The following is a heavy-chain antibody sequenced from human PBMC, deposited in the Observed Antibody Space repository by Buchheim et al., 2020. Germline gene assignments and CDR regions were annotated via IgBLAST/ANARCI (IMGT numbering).Heavy chain of an antibody. CDR3: ATVTYIRSDY. Sequence: EVQLVESGGGLVQPGGSLRLSCAASGFTFSSYEMNWVRQAPGKGLEWVSYITSSGRNIYYADSVKGRFTISRDNAKNSLYLRMISLGVEDTAVYYCATVTYIRSDYWGQRTL. J-gene: IGHJ4*02. V-gene: IGHV3-48*03. CDR1: GFTFSSYE. D-gene: IGHD6-13*01. CDR2: ITSSGRNI.